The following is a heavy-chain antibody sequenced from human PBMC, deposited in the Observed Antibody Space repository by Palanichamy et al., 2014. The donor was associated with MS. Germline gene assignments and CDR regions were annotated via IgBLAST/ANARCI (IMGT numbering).Heavy chain of an antibody. CDR3: ARDAIAVGFLNWFDP. CDR1: GGSISSYY. J-gene: IGHJ5*02. CDR2: IYTSGST. D-gene: IGHD6-19*01. Sequence: VQLQESGPGLVKPSETLSLTCTVSGGSISSYYWSWIRQPAGKGLEWIGRIYTSGSTNYNPSLKSRVTMSVDTSKNQFSLKLSSVTAADTAVYYCARDAIAVGFLNWFDPWGQGTLVTVSS. V-gene: IGHV4-4*07.